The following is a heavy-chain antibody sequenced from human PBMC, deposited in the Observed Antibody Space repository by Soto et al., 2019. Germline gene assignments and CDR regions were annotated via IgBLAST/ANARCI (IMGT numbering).Heavy chain of an antibody. V-gene: IGHV4-39*01. D-gene: IGHD6-13*01. CDR3: ESWDRGAFDI. J-gene: IGHJ3*02. Sequence: QRQLQESGPGLVKPSETLSLTCTVSGGSISSSSYYWGWIRQPPGKGLEWIGSIYYSGSTYYNPSLKSRVTISVDTSKNQFSLKLSSVTAADTAVYYCESWDRGAFDIWGQGTMVTVSS. CDR1: GGSISSSSYY. CDR2: IYYSGST.